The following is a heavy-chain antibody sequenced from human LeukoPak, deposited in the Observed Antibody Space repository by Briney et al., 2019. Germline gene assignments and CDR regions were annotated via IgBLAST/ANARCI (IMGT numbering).Heavy chain of an antibody. J-gene: IGHJ4*02. CDR1: GFTFSSYE. D-gene: IGHD5-18*01. CDR2: ISSSGSTI. Sequence: GGSLRLSCAASGFTFSSYEMNCVRQAPGKGLEWVSYISSSGSTIYYADSVKGRFTISRDNAKNSLYLQMNSLRAEDTAVYYCAREGGYSYGDERDYWGQGTLVTVSS. V-gene: IGHV3-48*03. CDR3: AREGGYSYGDERDY.